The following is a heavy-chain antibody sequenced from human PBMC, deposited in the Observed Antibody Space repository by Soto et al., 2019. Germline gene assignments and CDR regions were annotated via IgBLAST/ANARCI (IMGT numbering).Heavy chain of an antibody. CDR3: ARVGATVTTFDY. V-gene: IGHV4-34*01. CDR2: INHSGST. D-gene: IGHD4-17*01. J-gene: IGHJ4*02. CDR1: GGSFSGYY. Sequence: SETLSLTCAVYGGSFSGYYWSWIRQPPGKGLEWIGEINHSGSTNYNPSLKSRVTISVDTSKNQFSLKLSSVTAADTAVYYCARVGATVTTFDYWGQGTLVTVSS.